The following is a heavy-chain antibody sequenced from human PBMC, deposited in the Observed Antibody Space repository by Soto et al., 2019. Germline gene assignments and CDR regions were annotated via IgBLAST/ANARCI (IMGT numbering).Heavy chain of an antibody. CDR2: ISAYNGNT. CDR3: ARAYCGGDCYSGPYFDY. Sequence: GASVKVSCKASGYTFTSYGISWVRQAPGQGLEWMGWISAYNGNTNYAQKLQGRVTMTTDTSTSTAYMELRSLRSDDTAVYYCARAYCGGDCYSGPYFDYWGQGTLVTVSS. CDR1: GYTFTSYG. J-gene: IGHJ4*02. D-gene: IGHD2-21*02. V-gene: IGHV1-18*01.